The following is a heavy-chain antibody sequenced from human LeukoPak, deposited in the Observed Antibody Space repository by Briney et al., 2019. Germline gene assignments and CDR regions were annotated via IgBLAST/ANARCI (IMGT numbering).Heavy chain of an antibody. CDR2: ISNDGSRK. V-gene: IGHV3-30*03. CDR3: ARDRAWNYFDY. Sequence: GGSLRLSCTASGFTFRTHSMHWVRQAPGKGLEWVAIISNDGSRKYYAHSVEGRFTISRDNSKNTLYLQMDSLRAEDTAVYYCARDRAWNYFDYWGQGTLVTVSS. CDR1: GFTFRTHS. J-gene: IGHJ4*02. D-gene: IGHD3-3*01.